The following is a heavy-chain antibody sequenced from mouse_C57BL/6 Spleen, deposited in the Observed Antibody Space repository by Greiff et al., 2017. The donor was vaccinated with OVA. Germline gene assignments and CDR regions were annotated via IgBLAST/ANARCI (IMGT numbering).Heavy chain of an antibody. CDR3: ARRLLAFDY. J-gene: IGHJ2*01. D-gene: IGHD1-1*01. CDR1: GFTFSSYG. V-gene: IGHV5-6*01. Sequence: EVQRVESGGDLVKPGGSLKLSCAASGFTFSSYGMSWVRQTPDKRLEWVASISSGGSYTSYPDSVKGRFTISRDTAKNTLYLQMSSLNSEDTAMYYCARRLLAFDYWGQGTTLTVSS. CDR2: ISSGGSYT.